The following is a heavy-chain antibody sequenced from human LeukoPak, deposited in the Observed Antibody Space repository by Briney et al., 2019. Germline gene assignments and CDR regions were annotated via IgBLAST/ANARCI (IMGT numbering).Heavy chain of an antibody. CDR2: INPYNGYR. CDR3: ARSGMVLRYLDWPLDD. D-gene: IGHD3-9*01. J-gene: IGHJ4*02. V-gene: IGHV1-18*01. CDR1: GYTFNTYT. Sequence: GASVKVSCKASGYTFNTYTITWVRQAPGQGLEWMGWINPYNGYRNYAQKLQGRVTMTTDTSTSTAYMELRSLSSDDTAVYYCARSGMVLRYLDWPLDDWGQGTLVTVSS.